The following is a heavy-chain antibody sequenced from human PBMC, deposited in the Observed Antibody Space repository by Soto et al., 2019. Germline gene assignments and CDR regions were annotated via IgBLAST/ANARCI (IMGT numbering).Heavy chain of an antibody. Sequence: SETLSHSCSVSGVTIRSGGYSWSWIRQSPGKGLEWLGYIYHVETTYYNPSFQSRLSLSIDRTRNQFSLSLRFMTAADKAVYYCTMGGGYDSFDFRGQ. CDR1: GVTIRSGGYS. V-gene: IGHV4-30-2*06. CDR2: IYHVETT. J-gene: IGHJ4*02. CDR3: TMGGGYDSFDF. D-gene: IGHD3-3*01.